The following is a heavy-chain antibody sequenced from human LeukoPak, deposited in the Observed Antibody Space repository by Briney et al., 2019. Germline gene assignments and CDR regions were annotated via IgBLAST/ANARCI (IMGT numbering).Heavy chain of an antibody. V-gene: IGHV4-4*07. CDR2: IYTSGST. J-gene: IGHJ6*03. Sequence: PSETLSLTCTVSGGSISSYYWSWIRQPAGKGLEWIGRIYTSGSTNYNPSLKSRVTMSVDTSKNQFSLKLSSVTAADTAVYYCARESITMVRGALLYYYMDVWGKGTTVTISS. D-gene: IGHD3-10*01. CDR3: ARESITMVRGALLYYYMDV. CDR1: GGSISSYY.